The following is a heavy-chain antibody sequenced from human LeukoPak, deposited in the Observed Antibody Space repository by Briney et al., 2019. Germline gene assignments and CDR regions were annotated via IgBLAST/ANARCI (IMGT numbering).Heavy chain of an antibody. J-gene: IGHJ4*02. Sequence: GGSLRLSCAASGFTFSDYVMSWVRQAPGKGLEWVAGISDNGGDTYYAASVKGRVTISRSNSKNTLFLRVNSLRVEDTAVYYCAKDLDRRAARPFYFGSWGQGTLVTVSS. V-gene: IGHV3-23*01. CDR2: ISDNGGDT. CDR1: GFTFSDYV. CDR3: AKDLDRRAARPFYFGS. D-gene: IGHD6-6*01.